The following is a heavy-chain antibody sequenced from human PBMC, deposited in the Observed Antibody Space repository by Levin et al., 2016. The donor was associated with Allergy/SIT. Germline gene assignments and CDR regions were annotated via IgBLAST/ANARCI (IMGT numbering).Heavy chain of an antibody. V-gene: IGHV5-51*01. J-gene: IGHJ4*02. CDR2: IYPGDSDT. CDR1: GYSFTSYW. CDR3: ARGREWELRRGGWDY. D-gene: IGHD1-26*01. Sequence: GESLKISCKGSGYSFTSYWIGWVRQMPGKGLEWMGIIYPGDSDTRYSPSFQGQVTISADKSISTAYLQWSSLKASDTAMYYCARGREWELRRGGWDYWGQGTLVTVSS.